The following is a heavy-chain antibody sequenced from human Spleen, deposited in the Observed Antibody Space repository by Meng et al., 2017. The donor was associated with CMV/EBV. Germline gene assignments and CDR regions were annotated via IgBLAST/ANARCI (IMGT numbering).Heavy chain of an antibody. Sequence: QLQLVQSGAEVKKPGASVKVSCKASGYTFTSYYMHWVRQAPGQGLEWMGIINPSGGSTSYAQKFQGRVTMTRDTSKSTVYMELSSLRSEDTAVYYCARTYSGYDRFDYWGQGTLVTVSS. CDR2: INPSGGST. J-gene: IGHJ4*02. V-gene: IGHV1-46*01. CDR1: GYTFTSYY. CDR3: ARTYSGYDRFDY. D-gene: IGHD5-12*01.